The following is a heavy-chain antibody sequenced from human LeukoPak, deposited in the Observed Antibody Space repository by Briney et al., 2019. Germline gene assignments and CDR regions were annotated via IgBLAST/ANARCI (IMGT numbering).Heavy chain of an antibody. D-gene: IGHD6-13*01. CDR1: GFTFSSYS. J-gene: IGHJ6*03. CDR3: ARECRDDSYSSSWHSPNYYYYMDV. CDR2: ISSSSSYI. V-gene: IGHV3-21*04. Sequence: GGSLRLSCAASGFTFSSYSMNWVRQAPGKGLEWVSSISSSSSYIYYADSVKGRFTISRDNAKNSLYLQMNSLRAEDTAVYYCARECRDDSYSSSWHSPNYYYYMDVWGKGTTVTISS.